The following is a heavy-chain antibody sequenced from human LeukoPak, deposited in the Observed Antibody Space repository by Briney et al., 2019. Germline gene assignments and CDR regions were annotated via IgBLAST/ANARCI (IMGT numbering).Heavy chain of an antibody. Sequence: GASVKVSCKASGYTFTGYYMHWVRQAPGQGLEWMGWINPNSGGTNYAQKFQGRVTMTRDTSISTAYMELSRLRSDDTAVYYCARDGYCSGGSCYSVLGVDYWGQGTLVTASS. V-gene: IGHV1-2*02. J-gene: IGHJ4*02. D-gene: IGHD2-15*01. CDR1: GYTFTGYY. CDR3: ARDGYCSGGSCYSVLGVDY. CDR2: INPNSGGT.